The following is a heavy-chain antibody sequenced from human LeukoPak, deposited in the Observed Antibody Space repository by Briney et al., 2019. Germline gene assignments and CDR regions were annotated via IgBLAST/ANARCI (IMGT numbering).Heavy chain of an antibody. D-gene: IGHD2-2*01. CDR3: AKEDIGAVIPAIDY. Sequence: GGSLRLSCAASGFTFSSYAMSWVRQAPGKGLEWVSAISASGGSTYYADSVRGRFTISRDNSKNTMYLQMNSLRAEDTAIYYCAKEDIGAVIPAIDYWGQGTLVTVSS. J-gene: IGHJ4*02. CDR2: ISASGGST. V-gene: IGHV3-23*01. CDR1: GFTFSSYA.